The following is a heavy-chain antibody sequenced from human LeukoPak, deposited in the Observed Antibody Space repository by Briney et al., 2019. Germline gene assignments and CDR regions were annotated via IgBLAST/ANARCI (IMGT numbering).Heavy chain of an antibody. D-gene: IGHD1-26*01. V-gene: IGHV3-11*04. CDR1: GFTFSDYY. Sequence: GGSLRLSCVASGFTFSDYYMSWIRQAPGKGLEWVSYINVGGSTMFYGDSVKGRFTISRDNAKNSLYLQMNSLRAEDTAVYYCARDHFSYDYWGQGTLVTVSS. CDR3: ARDHFSYDY. CDR2: INVGGSTM. J-gene: IGHJ4*02.